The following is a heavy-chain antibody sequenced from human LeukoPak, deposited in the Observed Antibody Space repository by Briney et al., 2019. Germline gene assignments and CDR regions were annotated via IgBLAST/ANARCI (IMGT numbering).Heavy chain of an antibody. CDR1: GFTFSSYG. V-gene: IGHV3-33*06. D-gene: IGHD6-6*01. CDR3: AKENIGGSSSSWTFDY. J-gene: IGHJ4*02. CDR2: IWYDGSNK. Sequence: GRSLRLSCAASGFTFSSYGMHWVRQAPGKGLEWVAVIWYDGSNKYYADSVKGRFTISRDNSKNTLYLQMNSLRAEDTAVYYCAKENIGGSSSSWTFDYWGQGTLVTVSS.